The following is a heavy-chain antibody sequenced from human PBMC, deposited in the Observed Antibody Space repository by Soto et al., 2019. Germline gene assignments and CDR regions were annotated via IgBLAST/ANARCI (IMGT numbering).Heavy chain of an antibody. V-gene: IGHV3-23*01. CDR3: TKDAEAYDFAFDK. CDR2: ITKTGRST. CDR1: GFSFSNYG. J-gene: IGHJ3*02. Sequence: EVQLLESGGGLVQPGGSLRLSCATSGFSFSNYGMNWVRQAPGKGLEWVSGITKTGRSTFIADSVRGRFTISRDNLENIMYLQMNSPRVDDTALYYCTKDAEAYDFAFDKWGQGTMVTVTS. D-gene: IGHD3-3*01.